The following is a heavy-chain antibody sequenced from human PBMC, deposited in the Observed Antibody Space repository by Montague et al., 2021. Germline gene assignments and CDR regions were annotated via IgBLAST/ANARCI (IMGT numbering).Heavy chain of an antibody. CDR2: IYYNGTT. J-gene: IGHJ5*02. CDR1: GGSISSASYY. Sequence: SETLSLTCTVPGGSISSASYYWGWIRQPPGKGLEFIGVIYYNGTTYHNPSLKSRVTVSMDTSKNQFSLKLSSVTAADTAVYYCARSLYCRGGSCYSGFDPWGQGTLVTASP. V-gene: IGHV4-39*01. D-gene: IGHD2-15*01. CDR3: ARSLYCRGGSCYSGFDP.